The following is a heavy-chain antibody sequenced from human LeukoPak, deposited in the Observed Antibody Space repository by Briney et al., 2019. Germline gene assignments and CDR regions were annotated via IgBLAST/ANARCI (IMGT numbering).Heavy chain of an antibody. V-gene: IGHV4-39*07. CDR1: GGSISSSSYY. CDR2: IYYSGST. J-gene: IGHJ4*02. Sequence: SETLSLTCTVSGGSISSSSYYWGWIRQPPGKGLEWIGSIYYSGSTYYNPSLKSRVTISVDTSKNQFSLKLSSVTAADTAVYYCAREVLEPVAVYFDYWGQGTLVTVSS. CDR3: AREVLEPVAVYFDY. D-gene: IGHD6-19*01.